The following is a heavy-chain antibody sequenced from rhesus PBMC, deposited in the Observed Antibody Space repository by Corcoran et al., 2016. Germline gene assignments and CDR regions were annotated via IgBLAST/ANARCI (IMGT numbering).Heavy chain of an antibody. D-gene: IGHD2-27*01. J-gene: IGHJ4*01. CDR3: ARRDIGVVFTPADDY. CDR1: GGSISGYYY. Sequence: QVQLQESGPGLVKPSETLSLTCTVSGGSISGYYYWSWIRQPPGKGLEWIGGIYVKSASNDDNPPIKKRVTISTDPSKNQFSRKLSSVTAADTAVYYCARRDIGVVFTPADDYWGQGVLVTVSS. CDR2: IYVKSASN. V-gene: IGHV4-143*01.